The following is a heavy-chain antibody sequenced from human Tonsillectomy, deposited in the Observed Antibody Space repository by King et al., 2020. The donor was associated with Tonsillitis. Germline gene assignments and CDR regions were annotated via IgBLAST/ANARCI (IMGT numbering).Heavy chain of an antibody. CDR2: IYYSGRT. J-gene: IGHJ4*02. Sequence: MQLQESGPGLVKPSQTLSLTCTVSGGSISSGDYYWIVIRQPPGKGLEWIGYIYYSGRTSHNPSLRSRVIISVETSKNQFALKLSSVTAADTAVYYCARVFITMVRGVIIDYWGQGTLVTVSS. CDR1: GGSISSGDYY. D-gene: IGHD3-10*01. CDR3: ARVFITMVRGVIIDY. V-gene: IGHV4-30-4*01.